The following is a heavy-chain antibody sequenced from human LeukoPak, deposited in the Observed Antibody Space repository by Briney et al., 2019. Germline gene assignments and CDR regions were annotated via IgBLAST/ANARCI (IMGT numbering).Heavy chain of an antibody. V-gene: IGHV4-34*01. J-gene: IGHJ3*02. CDR3: ARSALDSSGSVFDI. D-gene: IGHD3-22*01. CDR2: INHSGTT. Sequence: SETLSLTCAVYGGSLSGYYWSWIRQPPGKGLEWIGEINHSGTTNYKASLKSRVTISVDTSKNQLSLKLSSVTAADTAVYYCARSALDSSGSVFDIWGQGTMVTVSS. CDR1: GGSLSGYY.